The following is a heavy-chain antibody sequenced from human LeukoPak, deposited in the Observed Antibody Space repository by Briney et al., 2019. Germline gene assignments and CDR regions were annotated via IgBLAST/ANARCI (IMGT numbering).Heavy chain of an antibody. CDR1: GFTFSSYA. CDR2: ISGSGGST. J-gene: IGHJ4*02. CDR3: AKSDYYDSSGYYYGSDY. Sequence: PGGSLRLSCAASGFTFSSYAMTWVRQAPGKGLVWVSGISGSGGSTYYADSVKGRFTISRDNSKNTLYVQMNSLRAEDTAVYYCAKSDYYDSSGYYYGSDYWGQGTLVTVSS. D-gene: IGHD3-22*01. V-gene: IGHV3-23*01.